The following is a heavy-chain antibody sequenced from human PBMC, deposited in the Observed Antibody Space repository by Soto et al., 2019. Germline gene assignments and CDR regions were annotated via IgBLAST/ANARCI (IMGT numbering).Heavy chain of an antibody. V-gene: IGHV3-72*01. D-gene: IGHD1-26*01. CDR3: ACVGATRSY. CDR1: RFNFSDHH. CDR2: TTNKGNSYTT. J-gene: IGHJ4*02. Sequence: GGTLRLSCAASRFNFSDHHMGWLRLAPGKGLEWVGRTTNKGNSYTTEYAASVKGRFTISRDESNNSLYLQMNRLKTGDAAVYYCACVGATRSYWDQGSLGTVSS.